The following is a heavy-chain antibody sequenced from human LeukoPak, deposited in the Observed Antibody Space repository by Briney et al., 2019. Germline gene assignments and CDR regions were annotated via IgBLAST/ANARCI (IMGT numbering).Heavy chain of an antibody. Sequence: GGSLRLSCAASGFTFISYSINWVRQAPGKGLEWVSYINSSSSIIYYADSVKGRFTISRDNAKNSLYLQMNSLRDEDTAVYYCARPLNYYDSSGYYDAFDIWGQGTMVTVSS. J-gene: IGHJ3*02. D-gene: IGHD3-22*01. CDR1: GFTFISYS. CDR3: ARPLNYYDSSGYYDAFDI. CDR2: INSSSSII. V-gene: IGHV3-48*02.